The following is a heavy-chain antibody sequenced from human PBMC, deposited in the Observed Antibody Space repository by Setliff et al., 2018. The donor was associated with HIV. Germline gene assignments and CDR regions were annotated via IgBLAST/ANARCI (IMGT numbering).Heavy chain of an antibody. CDR2: ISAYNGNT. J-gene: IGHJ6*03. CDR1: GYTYISYG. CDR3: ATSSRIYYYSYMYV. D-gene: IGHD2-2*01. V-gene: IGHV1-18*01. Sequence: ASVKVSCKASGYTYISYGISWVRQAPGQGLEWMGWISAYNGNTNYAQKLQGRVTMTTETSTCTAYMELRSLRSDDTAVYYCATSSRIYYYSYMYVWGKGTTVTVSS.